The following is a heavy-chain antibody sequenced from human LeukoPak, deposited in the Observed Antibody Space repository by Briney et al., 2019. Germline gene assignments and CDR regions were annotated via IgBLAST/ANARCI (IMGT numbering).Heavy chain of an antibody. CDR1: GFTFSTYW. D-gene: IGHD1-26*01. CDR2: IKQDGSEK. V-gene: IGHV3-7*01. J-gene: IGHJ3*02. Sequence: GGSLRLSCAASGFTFSTYWMSWVRQAPGKGLEWVANIKQDGSEKYYVDSVKGRFTISRDNAKNSLYLQMNSLRAEDTAVYYCARDFLLRSGSYERDDAFDIWGQGTMVTVSS. CDR3: ARDFLLRSGSYERDDAFDI.